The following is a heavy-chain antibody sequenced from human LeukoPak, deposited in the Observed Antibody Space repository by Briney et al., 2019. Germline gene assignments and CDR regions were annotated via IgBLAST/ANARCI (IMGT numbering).Heavy chain of an antibody. CDR2: INPSITYK. V-gene: IGHV3-21*01. J-gene: IGHJ4*02. CDR3: ARVAPRYYDSGVLKGYYFDY. CDR1: GFTFSTYH. D-gene: IGHD3-22*01. Sequence: KPGGSLRLSCAASGFTFSTYHMHWVRQAPRKGLEWVSSINPSITYKYYVDSVKGRFTISRDNANNSLYLQMNSLRADDTAVYYCARVAPRYYDSGVLKGYYFDYWGQGTLVTVSS.